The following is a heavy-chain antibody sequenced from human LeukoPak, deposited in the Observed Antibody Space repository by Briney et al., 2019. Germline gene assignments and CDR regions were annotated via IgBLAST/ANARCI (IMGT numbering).Heavy chain of an antibody. CDR1: GFTFSSYW. Sequence: GGSLRLSCAASGFTFSSYWMHWVRQAPGKGLVWVSRVNSDGTGTTYADSVEGRFTISRDNAKNTVHLQMHSLRAEDTAIYYCVRTLIVATSPYMDVWGKGTTVTVSS. CDR3: VRTLIVATSPYMDV. V-gene: IGHV3-74*01. CDR2: VNSDGTGT. J-gene: IGHJ6*03. D-gene: IGHD5-12*01.